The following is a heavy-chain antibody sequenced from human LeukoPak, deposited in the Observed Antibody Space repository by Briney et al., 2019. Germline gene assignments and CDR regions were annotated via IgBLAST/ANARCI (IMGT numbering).Heavy chain of an antibody. D-gene: IGHD5-18*01. CDR3: AREGVQLWLRSFHDAFDI. Sequence: SVKVSCKATGGTFSSYAISWVRQAPGQGLEWMGGIIPIFGTANYAQKFQGRVTITADESTSTAYMELSSLRSEDTAVYYCAREGVQLWLRSFHDAFDIWGQGTMVTVSS. J-gene: IGHJ3*02. CDR2: IIPIFGTA. CDR1: GGTFSSYA. V-gene: IGHV1-69*01.